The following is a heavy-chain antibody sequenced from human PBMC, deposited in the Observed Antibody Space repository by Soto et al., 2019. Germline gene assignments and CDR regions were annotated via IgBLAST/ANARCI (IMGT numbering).Heavy chain of an antibody. D-gene: IGHD3-10*01. CDR1: GFTFTSYG. CDR3: VSDRGCGHASVPYS. V-gene: IGHV3-30*03. Sequence: QAHLVESGGGVVQPGRSLRLSCAASGFTFTSYGMHWVRQAPGTRLEWVAVISYDGGLQHYADSVKGRFTISRDNSKNMVVLQMHSLAAEDTAVYYCVSDRGCGHASVPYSWGQGTLVSVSS. CDR2: ISYDGGLQ. J-gene: IGHJ4*02.